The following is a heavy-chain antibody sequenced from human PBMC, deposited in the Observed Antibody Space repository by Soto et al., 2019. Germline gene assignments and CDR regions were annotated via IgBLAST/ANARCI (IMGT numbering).Heavy chain of an antibody. CDR2: IIPIFGTA. D-gene: IGHD6-13*01. CDR1: GGTFSSYA. Sequence: GASVKVSCKASGGTFSSYAISWVRQAPGQGLEWMGGIIPIFGTANYAQKFQGRVTITADESTSTAYMELSSLRSEDTAVYYCARVPVFFIAPAPPGSSLFWCPGLLVT. V-gene: IGHV1-69*13. CDR3: ARVPVFFIAPAPPGSSLF. J-gene: IGHJ4*02.